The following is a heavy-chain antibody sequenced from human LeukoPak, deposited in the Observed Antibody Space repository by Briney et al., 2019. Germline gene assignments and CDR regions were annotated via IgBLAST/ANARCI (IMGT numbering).Heavy chain of an antibody. CDR2: ISSSSSYI. D-gene: IGHD6-19*01. J-gene: IGHJ4*02. V-gene: IGHV3-21*01. CDR1: GFTFSSYS. Sequence: PGGSLRLSCAASGFTFSSYSMNWVRQAPGKGLEWVSSISSSSSYIYYADSVKGRFTISRDNAKNSLYLQMSSLRAEDTAVYYCARVLRNGRGWTPLYFDYWGQGTLVTVSS. CDR3: ARVLRNGRGWTPLYFDY.